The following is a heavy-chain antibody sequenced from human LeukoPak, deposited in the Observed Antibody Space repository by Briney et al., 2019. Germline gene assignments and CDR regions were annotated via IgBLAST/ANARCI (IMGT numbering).Heavy chain of an antibody. J-gene: IGHJ3*02. CDR2: INHSGST. CDR3: AGPRLRYFDWLLFGGVAFDI. D-gene: IGHD3-9*01. Sequence: SETLSLTCAVYGGSFSGYYWSWIRQPPGKGLEWIGEINHSGSTNYNPSLKSRVTISVDTSKNQFSLKLNSVTAADTAVYYCAGPRLRYFDWLLFGGVAFDIWGQGTMVTVSS. CDR1: GGSFSGYY. V-gene: IGHV4-34*01.